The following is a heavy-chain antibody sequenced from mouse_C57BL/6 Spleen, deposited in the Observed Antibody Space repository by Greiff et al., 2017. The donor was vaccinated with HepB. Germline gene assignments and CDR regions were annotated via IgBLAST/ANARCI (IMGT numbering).Heavy chain of an antibody. J-gene: IGHJ4*01. CDR3: ARWSYYGSSYGYYAMDY. Sequence: QVQLKESGAELVRPGTSVKVSCKASGYAFTNYLIEWVKQRPGQGLEWIGVINPGSGGTNYNEKFKGKTTLTADKSSSTAYMQLSSLTSEDSAVYFCARWSYYGSSYGYYAMDYWGQGTSVTVSS. V-gene: IGHV1-54*01. CDR2: INPGSGGT. D-gene: IGHD1-1*01. CDR1: GYAFTNYL.